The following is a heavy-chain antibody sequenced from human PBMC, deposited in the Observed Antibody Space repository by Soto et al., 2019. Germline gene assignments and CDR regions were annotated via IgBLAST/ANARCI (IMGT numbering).Heavy chain of an antibody. CDR1: GGTFSSYA. CDR2: IIPIFGTA. V-gene: IGHV1-69*01. Sequence: PGGSLRLSCKASGGTFSSYAISWVRQAPGQGLEWMGGIIPIFGTANYAQKFQGRVTITADESTSTAYMELSSLRSEDTAVYYCARDRGGEWELLNYYGMDVWGQGTTVTVSS. D-gene: IGHD1-26*01. J-gene: IGHJ6*02. CDR3: ARDRGGEWELLNYYGMDV.